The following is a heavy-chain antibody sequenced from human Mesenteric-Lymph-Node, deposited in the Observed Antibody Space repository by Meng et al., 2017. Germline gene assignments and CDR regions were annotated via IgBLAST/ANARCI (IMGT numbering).Heavy chain of an antibody. D-gene: IGHD2-15*01. CDR3: AKDRDCSGGSCYSAFDY. Sequence: GESLKISCAVTGFRFSIYAMSWVRQAPGKGLEWVSAISGSGGSTYYADSVKVRFTISRDNSKNTVYLQMNSLRAEDTAVYYCAKDRDCSGGSCYSAFDYWGQGTLVTVSS. CDR1: GFRFSIYA. J-gene: IGHJ4*02. V-gene: IGHV3-23*01. CDR2: ISGSGGST.